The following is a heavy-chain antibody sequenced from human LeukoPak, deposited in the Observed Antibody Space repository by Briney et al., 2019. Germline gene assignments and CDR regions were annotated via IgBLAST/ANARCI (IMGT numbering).Heavy chain of an antibody. CDR2: ISGSGGST. J-gene: IGHJ3*02. Sequence: GGSLRLSCAAPGFTFRSYAMSWVRQAPGKGLEWVSAISGSGGSTHYADSVKGRFTISRDTSKSTLYLQMNSLRAEDTAVYYCAKDLHYESSRLGAFDIWGQGTMVTVSS. CDR3: AKDLHYESSRLGAFDI. D-gene: IGHD3-22*01. V-gene: IGHV3-23*01. CDR1: GFTFRSYA.